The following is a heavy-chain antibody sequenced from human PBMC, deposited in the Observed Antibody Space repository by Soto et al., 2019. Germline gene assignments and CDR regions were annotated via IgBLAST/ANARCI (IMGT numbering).Heavy chain of an antibody. V-gene: IGHV1-8*01. CDR1: GYTFTSND. Sequence: QVQLVQSGAEVKKPGASVKVSCKASGYTFTSNDIIWVRQAPGQGLEWVGSMKANSGDTVYAQRFQGRVTMTRSTSINTAFMELNSLTSEDTAFYYCARNGGGLAYWGQGTLVTVSS. J-gene: IGHJ4*02. CDR3: ARNGGGLAY. D-gene: IGHD2-8*01. CDR2: MKANSGDT.